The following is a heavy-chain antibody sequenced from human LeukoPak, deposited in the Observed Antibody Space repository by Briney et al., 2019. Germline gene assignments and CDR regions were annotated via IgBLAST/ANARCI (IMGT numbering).Heavy chain of an antibody. CDR2: ISAYNGNT. V-gene: IGHV1-18*01. J-gene: IGHJ4*02. Sequence: GASVKVSCKASGYTFTSYGISWVRQAPGQGLEWMGWISAYNGNTNYAQKLQGRVTMTTDTSTSTAYMELRSLRSDDTAVYYCARDKFFQAAAGLPFDYWGQGTLVTVSS. D-gene: IGHD6-13*01. CDR1: GYTFTSYG. CDR3: ARDKFFQAAAGLPFDY.